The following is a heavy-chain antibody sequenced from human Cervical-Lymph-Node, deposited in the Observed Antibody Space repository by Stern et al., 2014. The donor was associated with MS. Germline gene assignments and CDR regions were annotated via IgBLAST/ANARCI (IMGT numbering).Heavy chain of an antibody. CDR3: ARGRGDGYNIDY. Sequence: QLVQSGAELKKPGASVTVSCKASGYTFTGYNIYWVRRAPGQGLEWMGRINPKSGGTQYAQNFRGRVTVTRDTSLTTSYMELTSLKSDDTAVYYCARGRGDGYNIDYWGQGTLVTVSS. CDR2: INPKSGGT. J-gene: IGHJ4*02. V-gene: IGHV1-2*06. CDR1: GYTFTGYN. D-gene: IGHD5-24*01.